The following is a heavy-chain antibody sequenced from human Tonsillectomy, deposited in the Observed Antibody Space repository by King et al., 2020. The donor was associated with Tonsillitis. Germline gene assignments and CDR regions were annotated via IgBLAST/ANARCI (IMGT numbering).Heavy chain of an antibody. CDR1: GGTFSSYY. V-gene: IGHV4-59*01. CDR3: ARGRGISPWGGSGSSYFNY. Sequence: QLQESGPGLVKPSETLSLTCTVSGGTFSSYYWSWIRQPPGKGLEWIGYIYYSGSTNYNSSLKSRVTISVDTSKNQFSLKLSSVTAADTAVYYCARGRGISPWGGSGSSYFNYWGQGSLVTVSS. D-gene: IGHD3-10*01. CDR2: IYYSGST. J-gene: IGHJ4*02.